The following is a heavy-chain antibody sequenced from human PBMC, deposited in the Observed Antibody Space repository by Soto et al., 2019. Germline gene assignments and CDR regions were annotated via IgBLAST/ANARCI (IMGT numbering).Heavy chain of an antibody. CDR3: VRSSGWTGDF. Sequence: EVQLVESGGGLVQPGGSLRLSCVASGFTVSSRWLNWVRHVPGKGLEWVANIKTDGSEIHYVDSVKGRFTISRDNAKNSLYLQMNSRRVEDTAVYHCVRSSGWTGDFLGPGMLVTVSS. CDR2: IKTDGSEI. D-gene: IGHD3-10*01. J-gene: IGHJ4*02. CDR1: GFTVSSRW. V-gene: IGHV3-7*04.